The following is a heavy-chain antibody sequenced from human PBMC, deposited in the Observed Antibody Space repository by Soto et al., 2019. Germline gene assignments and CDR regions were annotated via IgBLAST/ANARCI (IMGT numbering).Heavy chain of an antibody. J-gene: IGHJ6*02. V-gene: IGHV1-69*13. CDR1: GGTFSSYS. D-gene: IGHD3-22*01. CDR3: ARAKRPYYYDSSGHKTPYYYYYGMDV. Sequence: ALVKVSCKASGGTFSSYSICWVRQAPGQGLEWMGGIIPIFGTANYAQKFQGRVTITADESTSTAYMELSSLRSEDTAVYYCARAKRPYYYDSSGHKTPYYYYYGMDVWGQGTTVTVSS. CDR2: IIPIFGTA.